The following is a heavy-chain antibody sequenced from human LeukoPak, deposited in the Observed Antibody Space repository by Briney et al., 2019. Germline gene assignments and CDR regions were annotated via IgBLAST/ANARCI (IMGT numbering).Heavy chain of an antibody. V-gene: IGHV4-34*01. CDR1: GGSFSGYY. Sequence: SETLSLTCAVYGGSFSGYYWSWIRQPPGKGLEWIGEINYSGSTNYNPSLKSRVTISVDTSKNQFSLKLSSVTAADTAVYYCARSLTMVRGVIPAWGQGTLVTVSS. D-gene: IGHD3-10*01. CDR3: ARSLTMVRGVIPA. CDR2: INYSGST. J-gene: IGHJ5*02.